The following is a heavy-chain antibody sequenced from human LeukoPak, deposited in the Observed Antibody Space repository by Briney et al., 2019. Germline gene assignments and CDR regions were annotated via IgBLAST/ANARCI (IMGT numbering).Heavy chain of an antibody. J-gene: IGHJ4*02. CDR2: IYYSGST. Sequence: PETPSPTRAVSGDTMSSCYRDWICQSPGKGLEWIGSIYYSGSTYYNPSLKSRVTISVDTSKNQFSLKMSSVTAADTAVYYCARHNYYDSSPNFYYWGPGTQVTVSS. D-gene: IGHD3-22*01. V-gene: IGHV4-39*01. CDR3: ARHNYYDSSPNFYY. CDR1: GDTMSSCY.